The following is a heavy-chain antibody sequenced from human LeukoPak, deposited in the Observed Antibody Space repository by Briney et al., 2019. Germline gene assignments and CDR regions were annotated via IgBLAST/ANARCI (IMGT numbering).Heavy chain of an antibody. V-gene: IGHV4-39*07. CDR1: GGSISSSSYY. Sequence: SETLSLTCTVSGGSISSSSYYWGWIRQPPGKGLEWIGSIYYSGSTYYNPSLKSRVTISVDTSKNQFSLKLSSVTAADTAVYYCASGYCSGGSCYRKREDWFDPWGQGTLVTVSS. D-gene: IGHD2-15*01. J-gene: IGHJ5*02. CDR3: ASGYCSGGSCYRKREDWFDP. CDR2: IYYSGST.